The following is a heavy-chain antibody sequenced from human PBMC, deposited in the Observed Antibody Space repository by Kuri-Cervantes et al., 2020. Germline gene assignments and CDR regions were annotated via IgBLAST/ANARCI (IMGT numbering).Heavy chain of an antibody. CDR2: IYYSGST. CDR1: GDSISSSSYY. Sequence: SETLSLTCTVSGDSISSSSYYWGWIRQPPGKGLEWIGSIYYSGSTYYNPSLKSRVTISGDTSKNQFSLKLTSVTAADTAVYYCARAAGTGYYDYWGQGTLVTVSS. J-gene: IGHJ4*02. V-gene: IGHV4-39*07. D-gene: IGHD3-9*01. CDR3: ARAAGTGYYDY.